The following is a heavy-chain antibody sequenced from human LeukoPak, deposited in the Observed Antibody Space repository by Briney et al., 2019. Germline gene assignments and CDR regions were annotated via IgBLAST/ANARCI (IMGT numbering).Heavy chain of an antibody. CDR1: GFTFSSYE. V-gene: IGHV3-48*03. CDR3: ARANIVATIRGSYYFDY. J-gene: IGHJ4*02. D-gene: IGHD5-12*01. CDR2: ISSSGSTI. Sequence: GGSLRLSCAASGFTFSSYEMNWVRQAPGKGLEWVSYISSSGSTIYYADSVKGRFTISRDNAKNSLYLQMNSLRAEDTAVYYCARANIVATIRGSYYFDYWGQGTLVTVSS.